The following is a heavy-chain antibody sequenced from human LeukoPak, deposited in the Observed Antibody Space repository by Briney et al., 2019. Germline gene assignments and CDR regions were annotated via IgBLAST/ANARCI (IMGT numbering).Heavy chain of an antibody. D-gene: IGHD3-10*01. CDR3: ARGGVVRGVTRNYYMDV. Sequence: SETLSLTCIVSDYSITTDYFWSWIRQSPGKGLEWIGSINNSGSTYYNPSLRSRVTMSVDTSNNQFSLKLTSVTAADTAVYYCARGGVVRGVTRNYYMDVWGKGTTVTISS. CDR1: DYSITTDYF. V-gene: IGHV4-38-2*02. CDR2: INNSGST. J-gene: IGHJ6*03.